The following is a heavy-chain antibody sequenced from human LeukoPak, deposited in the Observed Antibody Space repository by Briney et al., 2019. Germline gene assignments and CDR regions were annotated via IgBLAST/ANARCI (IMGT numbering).Heavy chain of an antibody. Sequence: PSETLSLTCSVSGGSISSGTYYWGWIRQPPGKGLEWIGSIYYSGSTYYNSSLKSRVTISVDTSKIQFSLKLSSVTAADTAVYYCARQWRAAAGTPSGAFDIWGQGTMVTVSS. CDR2: IYYSGST. J-gene: IGHJ3*02. CDR1: GGSISSGTYY. CDR3: ARQWRAAAGTPSGAFDI. D-gene: IGHD6-13*01. V-gene: IGHV4-39*01.